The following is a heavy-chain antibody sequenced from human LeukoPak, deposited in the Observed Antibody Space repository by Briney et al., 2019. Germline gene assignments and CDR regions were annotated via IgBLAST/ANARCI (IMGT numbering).Heavy chain of an antibody. J-gene: IGHJ3*02. CDR3: AREVGSSRAFDI. V-gene: IGHV3-11*05. Sequence: KTGGSLRLSCAVSGFSFSDYYMAWIRQTPGKGLQRVSFFDRGRDGKAHADSVKGRFAISRDNDKNSLYLLMNSLTAEDTAVYYCAREVGSSRAFDIWGQGTMVTVSS. D-gene: IGHD2-15*01. CDR2: FDRGRDGK. CDR1: GFSFSDYY.